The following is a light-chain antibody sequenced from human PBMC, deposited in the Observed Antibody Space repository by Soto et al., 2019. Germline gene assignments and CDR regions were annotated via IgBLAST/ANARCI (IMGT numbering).Light chain of an antibody. J-gene: IGLJ1*01. V-gene: IGLV2-14*01. CDR2: EVT. Sequence: QSALAQPASVSGSPGQSITISCTGTSSDIGAYNHVSWYQQYPGKAPTLMIYEVTNRPSGVSSRFSGSKSGNTASLTISGLQAEDEADYYCSSFRSGSTLYVFGTGTKVTVL. CDR3: SSFRSGSTLYV. CDR1: SSDIGAYNH.